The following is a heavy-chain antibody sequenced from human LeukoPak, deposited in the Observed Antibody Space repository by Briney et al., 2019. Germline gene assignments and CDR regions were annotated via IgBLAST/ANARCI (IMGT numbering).Heavy chain of an antibody. V-gene: IGHV1-2*02. Sequence: ASVKVSCKASGYTFTGYYMHWVRQAPGQGLEWMGWISPNSGGTNYAQKFQGRVTMTRDTSISTAYMELSRLTSDDTAVYYCAREYSSSWYGPYYFDYWGQGTLVTVSS. D-gene: IGHD6-13*01. CDR2: ISPNSGGT. J-gene: IGHJ4*02. CDR1: GYTFTGYY. CDR3: AREYSSSWYGPYYFDY.